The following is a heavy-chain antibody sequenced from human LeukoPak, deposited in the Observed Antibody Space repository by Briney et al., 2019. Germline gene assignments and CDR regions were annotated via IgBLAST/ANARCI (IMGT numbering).Heavy chain of an antibody. J-gene: IGHJ4*02. CDR2: ITRSSIYM. CDR1: GFTFSSYT. V-gene: IGHV3-21*01. CDR3: ATATIFGVVLYY. Sequence: GGSLRLSCAASGFTFSSYTMNWVRQAPGKGLEWVSSITRSSIYMYYADSVKGRFTISRDNAKNSLYLQMNSLRAEDTAVYYCATATIFGVVLYYWGQGTLVTVSS. D-gene: IGHD3-3*01.